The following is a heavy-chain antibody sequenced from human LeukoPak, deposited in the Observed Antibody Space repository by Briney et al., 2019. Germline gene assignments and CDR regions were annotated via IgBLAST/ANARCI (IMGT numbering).Heavy chain of an antibody. J-gene: IGHJ5*02. CDR3: ARSTGGSGSSPSRRWGEFDP. Sequence: SVKVSCKASGGTFSSYAISWVRQAPGQGLEWMGGIIPIFGTANYAQKFQGRVTITADESTSTAYMELSSLRSEDTAVCYCARSTGGSGSSPSRRWGEFDPWGQGTLVTVSS. D-gene: IGHD3-10*01. V-gene: IGHV1-69*01. CDR2: IIPIFGTA. CDR1: GGTFSSYA.